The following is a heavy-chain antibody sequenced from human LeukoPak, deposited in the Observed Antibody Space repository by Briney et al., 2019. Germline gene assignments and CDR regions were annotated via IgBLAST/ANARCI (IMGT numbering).Heavy chain of an antibody. Sequence: GESLKISCKVSGYSFISYWLAWVRQMPGKGLEWMGIIYPGDSDTRYSPSFQGQVTISADKSISTAYLQWSSLKASDTAMYYCARHQQWLAPDYWGQGTLVTVSS. J-gene: IGHJ4*02. CDR3: ARHQQWLAPDY. V-gene: IGHV5-51*01. D-gene: IGHD6-19*01. CDR1: GYSFISYW. CDR2: IYPGDSDT.